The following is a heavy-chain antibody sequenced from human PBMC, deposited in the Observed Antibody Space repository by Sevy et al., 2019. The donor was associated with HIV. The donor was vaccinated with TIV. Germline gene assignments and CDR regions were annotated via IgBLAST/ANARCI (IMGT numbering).Heavy chain of an antibody. CDR3: ARHVRAMAYFDY. J-gene: IGHJ4*02. CDR1: GYSISSGYY. V-gene: IGHV4-38-2*01. Sequence: SETLSLNCAVSGYSISSGYYWAWIRQPPGKGLEWIGSLYNSGSTYYNPSLKSRVAMSVDTSKNQFSLKLYSVTAADTAVYYCARHVRAMAYFDYWGQGTLVTVSS. CDR2: LYNSGST.